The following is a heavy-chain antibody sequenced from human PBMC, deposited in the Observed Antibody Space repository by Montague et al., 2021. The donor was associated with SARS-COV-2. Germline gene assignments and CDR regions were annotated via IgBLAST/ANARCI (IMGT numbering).Heavy chain of an antibody. CDR2: RYYSRNT. Sequence: SETLSLTCTVSISSSRYYWDWIRQPPMKGLEWIGSRYYSRNTSYXPTLKIRFTISVYTSKNQFSLKLSSVTAADPAVYYCSRGRWEPVLGVIDYYYGMDVWGQGTTVTVSS. J-gene: IGHJ6*02. D-gene: IGHD3-22*01. V-gene: IGHV4-39*07. CDR3: SRGRWEPVLGVIDYYYGMDV. CDR1: ISSSRYY.